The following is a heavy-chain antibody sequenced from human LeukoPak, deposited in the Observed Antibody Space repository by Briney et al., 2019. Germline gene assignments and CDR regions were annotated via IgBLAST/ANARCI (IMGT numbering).Heavy chain of an antibody. CDR1: GYSISSGYY. D-gene: IGHD3-22*01. J-gene: IGHJ5*02. CDR3: ARGPGSSGYYRWFDP. CDR2: IYHSGST. V-gene: IGHV4-38-2*02. Sequence: PSETLSLTCTVSGYSISSGYYWGWIRQPPGKGLEWIGSIYHSGSTYYNPSLKSRVTISVDTSKNQFSLKLSSVTAADTAVYYCARGPGSSGYYRWFDPWGQGTLVTVSS.